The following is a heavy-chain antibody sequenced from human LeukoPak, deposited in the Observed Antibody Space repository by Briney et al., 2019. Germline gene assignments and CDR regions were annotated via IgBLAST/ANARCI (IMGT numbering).Heavy chain of an antibody. CDR1: GFTFSDSS. CDR3: ARDFVRFGESPYYFDY. V-gene: IGHV3-48*04. J-gene: IGHJ4*02. CDR2: ISSSSTTI. Sequence: GGSLRLSCTASGFTFSDSSMNWVRQAPGKGLEWLSYISSSSTTIYYADSVKGRFTISRDNAKNSLYLQMNSLRAEDTAVYYCARDFVRFGESPYYFDYWGQGTLVTVSS. D-gene: IGHD3-10*01.